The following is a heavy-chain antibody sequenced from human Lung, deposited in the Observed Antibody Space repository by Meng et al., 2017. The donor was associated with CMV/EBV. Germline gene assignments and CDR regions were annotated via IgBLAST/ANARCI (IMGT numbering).Heavy chain of an antibody. CDR1: GYTFTGYY. D-gene: IGHD2-2*01. CDR2: MNPNSGGT. Sequence: KISXQASGYTFTGYYMHWVRHAPGQGLEWMGSMNPNSGGTNYAHKFQGKVTMTRDTSISTAYMELSRLRSDDTAVYYCARGVGYCSSTSCQVWFDPWXQGTXVPVSS. J-gene: IGHJ5*02. CDR3: ARGVGYCSSTSCQVWFDP. V-gene: IGHV1-2*07.